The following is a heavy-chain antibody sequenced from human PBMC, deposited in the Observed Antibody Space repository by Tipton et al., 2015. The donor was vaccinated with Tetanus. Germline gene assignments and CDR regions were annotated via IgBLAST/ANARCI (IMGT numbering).Heavy chain of an antibody. CDR1: GGSFSGYY. CDR2: INHSGST. V-gene: IGHV4-34*01. J-gene: IGHJ6*02. CDR3: ARDDYYDGRGLYYYGLDV. Sequence: TLSLTCAVYGGSFSGYYWSWIRQPPEKGLEWIGEINHSGSTNYNPSLKSRVTISVDTSKNQFSLKVSSVTAADTAVYYCARDDYYDGRGLYYYGLDVWGQGTTVTVSS. D-gene: IGHD3-22*01.